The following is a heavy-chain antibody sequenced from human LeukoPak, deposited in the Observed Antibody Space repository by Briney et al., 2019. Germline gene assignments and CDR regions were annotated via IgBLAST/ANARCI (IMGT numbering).Heavy chain of an antibody. CDR1: GYTFTSYG. V-gene: IGHV1-18*01. J-gene: IGHJ6*03. CDR2: ISAYNGNT. D-gene: IGHD3-10*01. Sequence: RASVKVSCKASGYTFTSYGVTWVRQAPGQGLEWMGWISAYNGNTNYAQKLQGRVTMTTDTSTSTAYMELRSLRSDDTAVYYCARATMVRGVIIPPSSYYYMDVWGKGTTVTVSS. CDR3: ARATMVRGVIIPPSSYYYMDV.